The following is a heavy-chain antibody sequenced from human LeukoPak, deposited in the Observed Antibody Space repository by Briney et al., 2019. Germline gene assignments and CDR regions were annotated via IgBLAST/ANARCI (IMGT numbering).Heavy chain of an antibody. V-gene: IGHV1-24*01. CDR3: ATLKDIVVTLAGSGTNHY. Sequence: ASVKVPCKVSGSSVRKLVLHWVRLAPGKGLEWMGGLDPEDGQTKYAQKFQGRLSMTDDSYTETAYLELRSLRSEDTAIYYCATLKDIVVTLAGSGTNHYWGQGTLVTVSS. D-gene: IGHD2-15*01. CDR1: GSSVRKLV. CDR2: LDPEDGQT. J-gene: IGHJ4*02.